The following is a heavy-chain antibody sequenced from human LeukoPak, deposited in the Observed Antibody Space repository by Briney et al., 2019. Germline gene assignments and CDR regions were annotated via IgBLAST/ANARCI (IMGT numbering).Heavy chain of an antibody. J-gene: IGHJ4*02. D-gene: IGHD6-13*01. V-gene: IGHV4-39*01. CDR3: ARHPYTRIAAAGTYYFDY. CDR2: IYYSGST. Sequence: SETLSLTCTVSVGSISSSSYYWGWIRQPPGKGLEWIGSIYYSGSTYYNPSLKSRVTISVDTSKNQFSLKLSSVTAADTAVYYCARHPYTRIAAAGTYYFDYWGQGTLVTVSS. CDR1: VGSISSSSYY.